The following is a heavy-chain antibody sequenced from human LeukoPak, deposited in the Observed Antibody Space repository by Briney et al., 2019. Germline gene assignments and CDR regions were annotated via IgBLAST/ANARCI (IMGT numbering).Heavy chain of an antibody. Sequence: GGSLRLSCAASGFTFSDYYMGWIRQAPGKGLEWVSYISSSGSTIYYADSVKGRFTISRDNAKNSLYLQMNSLRAEDTAVYYCARDERIGYYDSSGFTWGQGTLVTVSS. D-gene: IGHD3-22*01. CDR1: GFTFSDYY. V-gene: IGHV3-11*01. CDR2: ISSSGSTI. CDR3: ARDERIGYYDSSGFT. J-gene: IGHJ5*02.